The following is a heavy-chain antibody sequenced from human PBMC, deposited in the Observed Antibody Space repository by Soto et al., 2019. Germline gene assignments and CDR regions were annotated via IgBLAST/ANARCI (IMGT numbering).Heavy chain of an antibody. V-gene: IGHV3-23*01. J-gene: IGHJ4*02. CDR2: IGGSGDST. CDR1: GFAFSNYA. CDR3: ARESEDLTSNFDY. Sequence: GGSLRLSCAASGFAFSNYAMRWVRQAPGKGLEWVSVIGGSGDSTFYADSVRGRFTISRDNSKNTLYLRMNSLRAEDTAIYYCARESEDLTSNFDYWGQGTLVTVSS.